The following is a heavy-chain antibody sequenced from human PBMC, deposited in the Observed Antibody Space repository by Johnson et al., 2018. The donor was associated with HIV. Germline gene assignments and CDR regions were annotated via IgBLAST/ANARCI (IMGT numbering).Heavy chain of an antibody. CDR1: GFIVSSNY. CDR3: ARYGGGASEAFDI. D-gene: IGHD3-16*01. V-gene: IGHV3-66*02. J-gene: IGHJ3*02. Sequence: VQLVESGGGVVQPGGSLRLSCVASGFIVSSNYMNWVRQAPGKGLEWVSFLYSDGSTYYADSVKGRFTISRDNSKNTLYLQMNSLRAEDTAVYYCARYGGGASEAFDIWGQGTMVTVSS. CDR2: LYSDGST.